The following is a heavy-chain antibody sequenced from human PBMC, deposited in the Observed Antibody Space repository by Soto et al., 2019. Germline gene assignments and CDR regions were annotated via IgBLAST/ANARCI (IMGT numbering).Heavy chain of an antibody. V-gene: IGHV4-39*01. J-gene: IGHJ4*02. D-gene: IGHD3-10*01. CDR2: VYHSGST. Sequence: QLQLQESGPGLAEPSETLSLTCTVSGASINTGRYYWAWIRQPPGRGLEWVASVYHSGSTYYNPSLESRVTISIATSRNQFSRKLNSVTASDTAIFYCARVGNFYGSGSYYDTPFDSWGQGTLVTVSS. CDR1: GASINTGRYY. CDR3: ARVGNFYGSGSYYDTPFDS.